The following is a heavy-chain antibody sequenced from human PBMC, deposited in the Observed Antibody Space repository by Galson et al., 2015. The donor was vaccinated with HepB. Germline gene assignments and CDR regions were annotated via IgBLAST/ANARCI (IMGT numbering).Heavy chain of an antibody. CDR3: ARGGERGCSVYDVVDF. CDR1: GYTFTSYA. D-gene: IGHD5/OR15-5a*01. J-gene: IGHJ4*02. V-gene: IGHV1-3*01. CDR2: INAGSGNT. Sequence: SVKVSCKASGYTFTSYAVHWVRQAPGQGLEWMGWINAGSGNTRYAQKFQGRVTITRDTSASTAYMELSSLRSEDTTVYYCARGGERGCSVYDVVDFWVQGTLVTVSS.